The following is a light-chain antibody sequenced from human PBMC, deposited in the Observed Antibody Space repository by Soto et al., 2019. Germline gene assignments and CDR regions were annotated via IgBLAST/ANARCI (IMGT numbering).Light chain of an antibody. V-gene: IGKV3-11*01. J-gene: IGKJ4*01. Sequence: EIVMTQSPATLSVSPGERATLSCRASQSVSSDLAWYQQKPGQAPRLLIYQTSIRAAGIPARFSASGSGTDFTLTISDVQPEDFAVYYCQQRSSWPLTFGGGTKVDI. CDR1: QSVSSD. CDR2: QTS. CDR3: QQRSSWPLT.